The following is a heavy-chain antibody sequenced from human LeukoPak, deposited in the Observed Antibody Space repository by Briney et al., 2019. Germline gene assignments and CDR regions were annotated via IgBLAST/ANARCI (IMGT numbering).Heavy chain of an antibody. J-gene: IGHJ4*02. CDR3: AKAANYDILTGYYLDY. CDR1: GFTFSGFS. CDR2: MNEYGSEI. V-gene: IGHV3-7*03. D-gene: IGHD3-9*01. Sequence: GGSLRLSCAVSGFTFSGFSMSWVRQAPGKGLEWVAKMNEYGSEIFYVDSVKGRFTISRDNAKNSLYLQMNRLRAEDTAIYYCAKAANYDILTGYYLDYWGQGTLVTVSS.